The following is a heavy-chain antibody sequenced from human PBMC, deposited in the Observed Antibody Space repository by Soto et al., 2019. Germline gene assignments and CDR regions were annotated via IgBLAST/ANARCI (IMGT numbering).Heavy chain of an antibody. V-gene: IGHV1-46*01. CDR1: GYTFTSYY. D-gene: IGHD2-2*01. J-gene: IGHJ4*02. CDR2: INPSGGST. Sequence: SVKGSCKASGYTFTSYYMHWVRQAPGQGLEWMGIINPSGGSTSYAQKFQGRVTMTRDTSTSTVYMELSSLRSEDTAVYYCARVVPAAMPYFDYWGQGTLVTVSS. CDR3: ARVVPAAMPYFDY.